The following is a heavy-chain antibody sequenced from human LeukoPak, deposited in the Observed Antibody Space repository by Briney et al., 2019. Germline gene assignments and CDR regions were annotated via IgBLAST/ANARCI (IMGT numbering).Heavy chain of an antibody. CDR1: GYTFTGDY. CDR2: ISAYNGNT. J-gene: IGHJ3*02. CDR3: ARGYYDFWSGYYLRIADAFDI. D-gene: IGHD3-3*01. Sequence: AASVTVSFKASGYTFTGDYMHWVRQAPGQGLEWMGWISAYNGNTNYAQKLQGRVTMTTDTSTSTAYMELRSLRSDDTAVYYCARGYYDFWSGYYLRIADAFDIWGQGTMVTVSS. V-gene: IGHV1-18*04.